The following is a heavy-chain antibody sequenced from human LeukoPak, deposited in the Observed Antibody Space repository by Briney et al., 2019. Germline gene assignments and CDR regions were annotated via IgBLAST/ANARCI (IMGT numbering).Heavy chain of an antibody. CDR3: TRGHPGVVRGTNWFDP. D-gene: IGHD3-10*01. V-gene: IGHV4-39*07. CDR1: GGSISSSSYY. J-gene: IGHJ5*02. Sequence: ASETLSLTCTVSGGSISSSSYYWGWIRQPPGKGLEWIGSIYYSGSTYYNPSLKSRVTISVDTSKNQFSLKLSSVTAADTAVYYCTRGHPGVVRGTNWFDPWGQGTLVTVSS. CDR2: IYYSGST.